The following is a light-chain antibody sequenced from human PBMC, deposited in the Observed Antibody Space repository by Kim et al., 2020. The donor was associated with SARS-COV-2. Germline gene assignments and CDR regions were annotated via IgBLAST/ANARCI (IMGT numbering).Light chain of an antibody. CDR3: AAWDDSLYWV. J-gene: IGLJ3*02. CDR1: SYNIGSNY. V-gene: IGLV1-47*01. CDR2: GMN. Sequence: PGKRVPTVCSGASYNIGSNYVDWYQQLPGTPPKPFIYGMNRRPSGGPDQFSGSKSGTSASVAISGLRAEDEAGYYCAAWDDSLYWVFGGGTKVTVL.